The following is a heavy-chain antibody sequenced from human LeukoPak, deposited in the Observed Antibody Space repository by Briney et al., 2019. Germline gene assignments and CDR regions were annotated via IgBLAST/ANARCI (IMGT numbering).Heavy chain of an antibody. Sequence: SETLSLTCTVSGYSISSGYYWGWIRQPPGKGLEWIGSVYRSGSTYYNPSLKSRVTMSVDTSKNQFSLKLSSVTAADTAVYYCARDLAVLRYFDWLYDYYYMDVWGKGTTVTISS. CDR3: ARDLAVLRYFDWLYDYYYMDV. CDR2: VYRSGST. D-gene: IGHD3-9*01. V-gene: IGHV4-38-2*02. CDR1: GYSISSGYY. J-gene: IGHJ6*03.